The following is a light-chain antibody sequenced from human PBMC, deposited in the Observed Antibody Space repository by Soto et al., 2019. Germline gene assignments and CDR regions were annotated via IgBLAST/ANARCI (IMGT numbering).Light chain of an antibody. V-gene: IGLV2-14*01. CDR2: DVS. CDR3: SSYTTSSTPVV. J-gene: IGLJ2*01. Sequence: QSALTQPASVSGSPGQSITISCTGTSSDVGSYNHVSWYQQYPGKAPKLMIYDVSNRPSGVSYRFSGSKSGNTASLTISGLHDEDEAAYYCSSYTTSSTPVVFGGGTKVTVL. CDR1: SSDVGSYNH.